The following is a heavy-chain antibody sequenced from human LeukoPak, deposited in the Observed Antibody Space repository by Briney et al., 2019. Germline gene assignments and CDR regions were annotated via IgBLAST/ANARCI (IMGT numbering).Heavy chain of an antibody. CDR2: IFHTGSA. D-gene: IGHD2-8*01. CDR3: VRQPYTSGAYYFDY. J-gene: IGHJ4*02. CDR1: GGSISGYY. Sequence: SETLSLTCTVSGGSISGYYWSWIRQPPGKGLEWIGYIFHTGSANYNPSLKSRVTMSVDTSKNQFSLRLSSLTAADTAVYYCVRQPYTSGAYYFDYWGQGTLVTVSS. V-gene: IGHV4-59*08.